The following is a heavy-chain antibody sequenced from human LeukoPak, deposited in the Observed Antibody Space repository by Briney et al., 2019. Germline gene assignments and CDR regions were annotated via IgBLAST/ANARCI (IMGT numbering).Heavy chain of an antibody. CDR2: ISYSGST. D-gene: IGHD3-10*01. V-gene: IGHV4-61*01. CDR1: GGSVTSGNYY. J-gene: IGHJ4*02. Sequence: PSETLSLTCTVPGGSVTSGNYYWSWIRQPPGKGLEWIGYISYSGSTNYNPSLKSRVTISIDTSKKQFSLKLSSVTAADTAVYYCARADYGSGFSHWGQGTLVTVSS. CDR3: ARADYGSGFSH.